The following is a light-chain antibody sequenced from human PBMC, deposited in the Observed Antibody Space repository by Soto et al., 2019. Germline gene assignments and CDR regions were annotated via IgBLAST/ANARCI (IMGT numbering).Light chain of an antibody. V-gene: IGKV3-11*01. J-gene: IGKJ2*01. CDR1: QSVSSY. CDR2: DAS. Sequence: EIVLTQSPATLSLSPGERATLSCRASQSVSSYLAWYQQKPGQAPRLLIYDASNRATGIPARFSGSGSGTDFTLTISSRGPEDFAVYYCQQRSNWPMYTFGQGTKLEIK. CDR3: QQRSNWPMYT.